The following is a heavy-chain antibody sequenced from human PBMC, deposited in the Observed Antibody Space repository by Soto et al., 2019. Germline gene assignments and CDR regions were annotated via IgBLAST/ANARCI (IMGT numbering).Heavy chain of an antibody. CDR1: GFTIGNYG. CDR3: AKDLFAVVAGPIDY. V-gene: IGHV3-23*01. D-gene: IGHD6-19*01. CDR2: ISGSGGST. Sequence: PGGLQRLSCAASGFTIGNYGVSWVRQAPGKGLEWVSAISGSGGSTYYADSVKGRFTISRDNSKNTLYLQMNSLRAEDTAVYYCAKDLFAVVAGPIDYSGQGTLVTVSS. J-gene: IGHJ4*02.